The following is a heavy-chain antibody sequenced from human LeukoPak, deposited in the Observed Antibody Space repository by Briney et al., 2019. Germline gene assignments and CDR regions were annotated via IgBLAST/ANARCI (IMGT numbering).Heavy chain of an antibody. D-gene: IGHD4-11*01. Sequence: ASVKVSCKASGYTFTSYNINWVRQATGQGLEWMGWMNPNSGNTGHAQKFQGRVTMTRNTFISTAYMELSSLRSEDTAVYYCARYYSISIGEPPPGFDYWGQGTLVTVSS. J-gene: IGHJ4*02. V-gene: IGHV1-8*01. CDR2: MNPNSGNT. CDR3: ARYYSISIGEPPPGFDY. CDR1: GYTFTSYN.